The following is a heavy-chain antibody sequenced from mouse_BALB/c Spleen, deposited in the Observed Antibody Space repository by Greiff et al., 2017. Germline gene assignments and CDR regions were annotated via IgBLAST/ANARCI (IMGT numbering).Heavy chain of an antibody. D-gene: IGHD2-3*01. CDR1: GYTFTNYW. CDR2: IYPGGGYT. V-gene: IGHV1-63*02. Sequence: VQRVESGAELVRPGTSVKISCKASGYTFTNYWLGWVKQRPGHGLEWIGDIYPGGGYTNYNEKFKGKATLTADTSSSTAYMQLSSLTSEDSAVYFCARSDDGYLAYWGQGTLVTVSA. CDR3: ARSDDGYLAY. J-gene: IGHJ3*01.